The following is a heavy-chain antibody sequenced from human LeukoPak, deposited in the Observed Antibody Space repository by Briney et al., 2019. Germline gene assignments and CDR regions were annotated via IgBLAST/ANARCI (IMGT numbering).Heavy chain of an antibody. J-gene: IGHJ2*01. D-gene: IGHD1-26*01. V-gene: IGHV3-23*01. Sequence: PGGSLRLSCAASGFTFSSYAMSWVRQAPGKGLEWVSAISGSGGSTYYADSVKGRFTISRDNAKNSLYLQMNSLRAEDTAVYYCARSGDRHWYFDLWGRGTLVTVSS. CDR2: ISGSGGST. CDR1: GFTFSSYA. CDR3: ARSGDRHWYFDL.